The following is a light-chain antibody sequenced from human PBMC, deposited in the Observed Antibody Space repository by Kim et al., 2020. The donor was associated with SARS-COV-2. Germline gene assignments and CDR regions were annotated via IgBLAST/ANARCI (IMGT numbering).Light chain of an antibody. CDR1: QSVLYSSNNKNY. Sequence: ATINCKSSQSVLYSSNNKNYLAWYQQKPGQPPKLLIYWASTRESGVPDRFSGSGSGTDFTLTISSLHAEDVAVYYCQQYYSTPRTFGQGTKVEIK. CDR2: WAS. CDR3: QQYYSTPRT. V-gene: IGKV4-1*01. J-gene: IGKJ1*01.